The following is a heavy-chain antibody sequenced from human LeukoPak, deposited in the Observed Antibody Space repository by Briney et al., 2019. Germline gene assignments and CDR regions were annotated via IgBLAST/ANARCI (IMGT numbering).Heavy chain of an antibody. V-gene: IGHV3-7*01. CDR1: GFTFSNYW. CDR3: ARARHYYSGMGV. CDR2: INQDGSEK. J-gene: IGHJ6*02. Sequence: GGSLRLSCAASGFTFSNYWMSWVRQAPGKGLECVANINQDGSEKYYVDSVKGRFTISRDNAKNSLYLQMNSLRAEDMAVYYCARARHYYSGMGVWGQGTTVTVSS.